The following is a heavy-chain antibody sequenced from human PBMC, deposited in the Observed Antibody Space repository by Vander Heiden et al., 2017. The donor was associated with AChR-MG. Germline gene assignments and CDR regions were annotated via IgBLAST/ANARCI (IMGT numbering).Heavy chain of an antibody. CDR2: IYYSGST. CDR1: GGPISSGGYD. J-gene: IGHJ4*02. Sequence: QVQLQESGPGLVKPCQTLSLTCTVSGGPISSGGYDWSWIRQHPGKGLEWIRYIYYSGSTYYNPSLKSRVTISVDTSKNQFSLKLSSVTAADTAVYYCASCSGGSCSPDYWGQGTLVTVSS. CDR3: ASCSGGSCSPDY. D-gene: IGHD2-15*01. V-gene: IGHV4-31*03.